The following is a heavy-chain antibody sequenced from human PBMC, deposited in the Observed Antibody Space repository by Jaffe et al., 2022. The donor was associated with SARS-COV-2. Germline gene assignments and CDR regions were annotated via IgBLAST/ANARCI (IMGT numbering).Heavy chain of an antibody. CDR1: GGSISSYY. D-gene: IGHD5-18*01. CDR2: IYYSGST. V-gene: IGHV4-59*01. J-gene: IGHJ6*02. Sequence: QVQLQESGPGLVKPSETLSLTCTVSGGSISSYYWSWIRQPPGKGLEWIGYIYYSGSTNYNPSLKSRVTISVDTSKNQFSLKLSSVTAADTAVYYCAREVRYSYGYGYYYGMDVWGQGTTVTVSS. CDR3: AREVRYSYGYGYYYGMDV.